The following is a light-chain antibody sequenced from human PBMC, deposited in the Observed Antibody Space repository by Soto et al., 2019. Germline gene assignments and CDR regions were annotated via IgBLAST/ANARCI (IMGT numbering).Light chain of an antibody. J-gene: IGKJ2*01. CDR3: QQFNTSPYT. CDR1: QSVSRN. Sequence: VLTQSPGTLSVSPGERATLSCRASQSVSRNLAWYQQKPGQAPRLLIYGASSRATGIPDRFSGSGSGTDFTLTINRLEPEDSAVYYCQQFNTSPYTFGQGTKLEIK. CDR2: GAS. V-gene: IGKV3-20*01.